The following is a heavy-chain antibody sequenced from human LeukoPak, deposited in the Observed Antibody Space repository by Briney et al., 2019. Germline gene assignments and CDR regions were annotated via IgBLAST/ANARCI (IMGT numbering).Heavy chain of an antibody. CDR3: ARAPNYCSSTSCQSLGY. V-gene: IGHV1-2*02. CDR1: GYTFTGYY. D-gene: IGHD2-2*01. Sequence: ASVKVSCKASGYTFTGYYMHWVRQAPGQGLEWMGWINPNSGGTNYAQKFQGRVTMTRDTSISTAYMELSRLRSDDTAVYYCARAPNYCSSTSCQSLGYWGQGTLVTVPS. J-gene: IGHJ4*02. CDR2: INPNSGGT.